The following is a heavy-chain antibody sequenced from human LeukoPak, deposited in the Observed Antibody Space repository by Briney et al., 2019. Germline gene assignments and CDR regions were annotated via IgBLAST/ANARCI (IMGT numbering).Heavy chain of an antibody. D-gene: IGHD1-7*01. V-gene: IGHV3-21*01. Sequence: PGGSLRLSCAASGFTFSSYSMNWVRQAPGKGLEWVSSISSSSSYIYYADSVKGRFTISRDNAKNSLYLQMNSLRAEDTAVYYCARDPLDWNYTTHVDYWGQGTLVTVSS. CDR3: ARDPLDWNYTTHVDY. J-gene: IGHJ4*02. CDR2: ISSSSSYI. CDR1: GFTFSSYS.